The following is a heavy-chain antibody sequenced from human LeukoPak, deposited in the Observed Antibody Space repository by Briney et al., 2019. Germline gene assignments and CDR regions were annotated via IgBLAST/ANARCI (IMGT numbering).Heavy chain of an antibody. J-gene: IGHJ4*02. CDR2: IYHSGST. CDR1: GYSISSDYY. CDR3: ARVGIDSGSFADFDY. D-gene: IGHD1-26*01. V-gene: IGHV4-38-2*02. Sequence: SETLSLTCTVSGYSISSDYYWGWIRPPPGKGLEGIGSIYHSGSTYYNPSLKSRFTISVDTAKDQFSLKLSSVTAADTAVYFCARVGIDSGSFADFDYWGQGTLVTVSP.